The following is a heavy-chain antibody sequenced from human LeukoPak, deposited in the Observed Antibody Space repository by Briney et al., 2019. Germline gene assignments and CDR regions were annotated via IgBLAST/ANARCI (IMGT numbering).Heavy chain of an antibody. CDR1: GLPVSSNY. CDR3: AREGGYDILTGQEVLDV. D-gene: IGHD3-9*01. J-gene: IGHJ6*02. Sequence: GGSLRLSCAASGLPVSSNYMSWVRQAPGKGLEWVSVIYSGGSTYYADSVKGRFNISRDNSKNTLYLQMNSLRAEDTAVYDCAREGGYDILTGQEVLDVWGQGTTVTVSS. CDR2: IYSGGST. V-gene: IGHV3-66*01.